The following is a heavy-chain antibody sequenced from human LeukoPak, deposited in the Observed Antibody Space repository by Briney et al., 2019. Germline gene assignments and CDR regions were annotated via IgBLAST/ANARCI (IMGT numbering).Heavy chain of an antibody. CDR2: IYSGGST. CDR3: ARIADYYDSSGYNSVDY. J-gene: IGHJ4*02. CDR1: GFTVSRNY. D-gene: IGHD3-22*01. Sequence: PGGSLRLSCAASGFTVSRNYMSWVRQAPGKGLEWVSVIYSGGSTYYADSVKGRFTISRDNSENTLYLQMNSLRAEDTAVYYCARIADYYDSSGYNSVDYWGQGTLVTVSS. V-gene: IGHV3-53*01.